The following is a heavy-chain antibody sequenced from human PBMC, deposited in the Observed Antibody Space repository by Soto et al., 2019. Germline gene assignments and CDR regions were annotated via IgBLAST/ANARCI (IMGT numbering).Heavy chain of an antibody. D-gene: IGHD6-13*01. V-gene: IGHV3-7*01. Sequence: PGGSLRLSCAASGSTFSSYWMSWVRQAPGKGLEWVANIKQDGSEKYYVDSVKGRFTISRDNAKNSLYLQMNSLRAEDTAVCYCARGLGIAAAGTRKLVYWFDPWGQGTLVTVSS. CDR2: IKQDGSEK. CDR3: ARGLGIAAAGTRKLVYWFDP. J-gene: IGHJ5*02. CDR1: GSTFSSYW.